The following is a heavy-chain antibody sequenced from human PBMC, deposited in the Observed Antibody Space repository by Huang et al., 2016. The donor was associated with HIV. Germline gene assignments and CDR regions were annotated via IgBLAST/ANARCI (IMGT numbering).Heavy chain of an antibody. D-gene: IGHD7-27*01. CDR2: IRQDESEK. CDR3: ATGLGSFDY. J-gene: IGHJ4*02. V-gene: IGHV3-7*01. Sequence: EVQLVESGGGLVQPGGSLRLSCAASGFTFSAYWVSWVRQAPGKGLEWVANIRQDESEKYYVDSVKGRFTISRDNAKNSLYLQMNSLRAEDTAVYYCATGLGSFDYWGQGSLVTVSS. CDR1: GFTFSAYW.